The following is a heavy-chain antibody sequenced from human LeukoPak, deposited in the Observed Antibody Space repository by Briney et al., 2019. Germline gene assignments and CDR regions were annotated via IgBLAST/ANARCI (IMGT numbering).Heavy chain of an antibody. V-gene: IGHV1-46*01. CDR2: INPSGGTT. Sequence: ASVKVSCKAYGYTFTGYYLHWVRQAPGQGLEWMGIINPSGGTTTYAQRLQGRVTMTRDTSTSTVYMELSSLRSEDTAVYYCARGGFQYRGYFDYWGQGTLVTVSS. J-gene: IGHJ4*02. D-gene: IGHD2-2*01. CDR3: ARGGFQYRGYFDY. CDR1: GYTFTGYY.